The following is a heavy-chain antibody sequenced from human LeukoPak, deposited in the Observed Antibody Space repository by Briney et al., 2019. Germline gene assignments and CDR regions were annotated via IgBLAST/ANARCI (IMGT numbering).Heavy chain of an antibody. CDR1: GFTLSENN. V-gene: IGHV3-30-3*01. Sequence: GMSLRLSCAASGFTLSENNVHWVRQAPGKGLEWVALISNDGNSKDYADSVKGRFTLSGDNSKTTLYLQMNSLRAEDTAVYYCARDRSGFYSVDYWGQGTLVIVSS. CDR3: ARDRSGFYSVDY. J-gene: IGHJ4*02. D-gene: IGHD5-12*01. CDR2: ISNDGNSK.